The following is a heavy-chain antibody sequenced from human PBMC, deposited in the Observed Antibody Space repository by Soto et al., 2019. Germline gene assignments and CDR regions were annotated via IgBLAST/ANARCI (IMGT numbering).Heavy chain of an antibody. J-gene: IGHJ4*02. CDR3: ARVGRDGYSNFDS. Sequence: GGSLRLSCAASGFTFSSFWMHWVRQPPGKGLVWVSRISSDGRSTTYADSVKGRFTISRDNAKNTLYLQMNSLRAEDTAVYYCARVGRDGYSNFDSWGQGTLVTVSS. CDR2: ISSDGRST. D-gene: IGHD4-4*01. CDR1: GFTFSSFW. V-gene: IGHV3-74*01.